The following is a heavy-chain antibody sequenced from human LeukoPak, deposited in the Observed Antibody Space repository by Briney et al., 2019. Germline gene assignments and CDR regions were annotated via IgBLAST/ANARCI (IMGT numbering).Heavy chain of an antibody. CDR1: GGTFSSYA. V-gene: IGHV1-69*05. CDR3: ARVLCPRGCGDYYYMDV. Sequence: SVKVSCKASGGTFSSYAISWVRQAPGQGLECMGGIIPIFGTANYAQKFQGRVTITTDESTSTAYMELSSLRSEDTAVYYCARVLCPRGCGDYYYMDVWGKGTTVTVSS. CDR2: IIPIFGTA. D-gene: IGHD2-21*01. J-gene: IGHJ6*03.